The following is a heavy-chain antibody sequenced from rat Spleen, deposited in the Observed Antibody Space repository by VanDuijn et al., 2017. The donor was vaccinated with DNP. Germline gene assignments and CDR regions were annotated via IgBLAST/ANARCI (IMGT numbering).Heavy chain of an antibody. CDR2: VQSDGNT. D-gene: IGHD1-12*02. Sequence: QVQLIESGPGLVQPSQTLSLTCIVSGFSLSSYGVSWVRQPPGKGLEWMGRVQSDGNTDYNSVLKSRLSISRDTSKSQVFLKMDSVQTEDTAMYFCARSQGYYYDGSYYPFAYWGQGILVTVSS. J-gene: IGHJ3*01. CDR1: GFSLSSYG. CDR3: ARSQGYYYDGSYYPFAY. V-gene: IGHV2-13*01.